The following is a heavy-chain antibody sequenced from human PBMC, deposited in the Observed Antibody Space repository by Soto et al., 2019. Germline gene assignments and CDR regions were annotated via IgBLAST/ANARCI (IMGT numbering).Heavy chain of an antibody. CDR2: INHSGST. Sequence: SETLSLTCAVYGGSFSGYYWSWIRQPPGKGLEWIGEINHSGSTNYNPSLKSRVTISVDKSKNQFSLKLSSVTAADTAVYYCATDKGDSDAFDIWGQGTTVTVSS. CDR3: ATDKGDSDAFDI. V-gene: IGHV4-34*01. J-gene: IGHJ3*02. CDR1: GGSFSGYY. D-gene: IGHD2-21*02.